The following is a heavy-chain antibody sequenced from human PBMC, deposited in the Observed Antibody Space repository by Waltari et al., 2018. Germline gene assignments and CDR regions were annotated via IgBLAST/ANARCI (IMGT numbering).Heavy chain of an antibody. CDR1: GYTFTGYY. Sequence: QVQLVQSGAEVKKPGASVKVSCKASGYTFTGYYMHWVRQAPGQGLEWMGWINPNSGGTNYAQKFQGRVTMTRDTSISTAYMELSRLRSDDTAVYYCARVAGIAARRGAFDIWGQGTMVTVSS. D-gene: IGHD6-6*01. CDR3: ARVAGIAARRGAFDI. CDR2: INPNSGGT. J-gene: IGHJ3*02. V-gene: IGHV1-2*02.